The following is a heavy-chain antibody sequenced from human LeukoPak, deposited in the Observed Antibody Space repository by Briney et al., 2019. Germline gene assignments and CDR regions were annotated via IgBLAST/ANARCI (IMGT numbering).Heavy chain of an antibody. CDR3: ARVGCGGDCYSPDAFDI. J-gene: IGHJ3*02. V-gene: IGHV3-9*01. Sequence: GRSLRLSCAASGFTFDDYAMHWVRQAPGKGLEWVSGISWNSGSIGYADSVKGRFTISRDNAKNSLYLQMNSLRAEDTALYYCARVGCGGDCYSPDAFDIWGRGTMVTVSS. CDR1: GFTFDDYA. CDR2: ISWNSGSI. D-gene: IGHD2-21*02.